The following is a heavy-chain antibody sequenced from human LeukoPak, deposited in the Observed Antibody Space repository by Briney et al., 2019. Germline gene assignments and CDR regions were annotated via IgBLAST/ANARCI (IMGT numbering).Heavy chain of an antibody. V-gene: IGHV5-51*01. Sequence: GESLKISCMGSGDSFTTYWIGWVRQMPGKGLEWMGIIYLGDSDTRYSPSFQGQVTISADKSINTAYLQWSSLKASDTAMYYCVRHRNWNYDYWGQGTLVTVSS. CDR3: VRHRNWNYDY. J-gene: IGHJ4*02. CDR1: GDSFTTYW. D-gene: IGHD1-1*01. CDR2: IYLGDSDT.